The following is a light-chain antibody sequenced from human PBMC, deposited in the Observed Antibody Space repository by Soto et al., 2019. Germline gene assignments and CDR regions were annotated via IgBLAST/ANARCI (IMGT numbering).Light chain of an antibody. CDR2: DAS. CDR3: QQLFT. V-gene: IGKV3-20*01. J-gene: IGKJ3*01. CDR1: QRVSSSY. Sequence: EIVLTQSPGTLSLSPGERATLSCRARQRVSSSYLAWYQQKPGQAPRLLIYDASSRATGIPDRFSGSGSGTDFTLTITGLEPEGFAVYYCQQLFTFGPGTKVDIK.